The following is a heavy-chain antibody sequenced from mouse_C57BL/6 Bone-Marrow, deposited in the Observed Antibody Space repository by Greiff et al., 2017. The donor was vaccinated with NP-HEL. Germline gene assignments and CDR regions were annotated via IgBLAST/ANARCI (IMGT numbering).Heavy chain of an antibody. V-gene: IGHV5-17*01. Sequence: EVQGVESGGGLVKPGGSLKLSCAASGFTFSDYGMHWVRQAPEKGLEWVAYISSGSITIYYADTVKGRFTISRDNAKSTLFLQMSSLRSEDTAMYYCARGFYYFDYWGQGTTLTVSS. CDR2: ISSGSITI. CDR3: ARGFYYFDY. J-gene: IGHJ2*01. CDR1: GFTFSDYG.